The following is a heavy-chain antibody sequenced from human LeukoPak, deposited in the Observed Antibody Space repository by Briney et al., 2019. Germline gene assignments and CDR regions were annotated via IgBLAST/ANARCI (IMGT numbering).Heavy chain of an antibody. D-gene: IGHD3-3*01. Sequence: GASVTVSCKASGGTFSSYAISWVRQAPGQGLEWMGGIIPIFGTANYAQKFQGRVTITTDESTSTAYMELSSLRSEDTAVYYCAREIWSGYYTAFDIWGQGTMVTVSS. CDR1: GGTFSSYA. V-gene: IGHV1-69*05. J-gene: IGHJ3*02. CDR2: IIPIFGTA. CDR3: AREIWSGYYTAFDI.